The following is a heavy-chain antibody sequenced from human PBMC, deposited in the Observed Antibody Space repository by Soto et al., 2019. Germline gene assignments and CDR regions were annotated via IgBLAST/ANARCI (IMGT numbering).Heavy chain of an antibody. CDR2: ISGSGGST. CDR1: GFTFSSYA. D-gene: IGHD3-3*01. Sequence: GGSLRLSCAASGFTFSSYAMSWVRQAPGKGLEWVSAISGSGGSTYYADSVKGRFTISRDNSKNTLYLQMNSLRAEDTAVYYCAKDTDARSYYDFWGHPDDYYYYMDVWGKGTTVTVSS. CDR3: AKDTDARSYYDFWGHPDDYYYYMDV. J-gene: IGHJ6*03. V-gene: IGHV3-23*01.